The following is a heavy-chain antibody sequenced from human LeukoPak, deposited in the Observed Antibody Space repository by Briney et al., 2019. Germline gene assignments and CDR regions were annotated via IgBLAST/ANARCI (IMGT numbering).Heavy chain of an antibody. Sequence: GGSLRLSCAASGFTFSSHLMHWVRQAPGKGLVWVSRISSDGTYTNYADSVRGRFTISRDNAKNTLYLQMNSLRAEDTAVYYCARDKGATTDLIDAFDIWGQGTMVTVSS. CDR1: GFTFSSHL. CDR3: ARDKGATTDLIDAFDI. CDR2: ISSDGTYT. D-gene: IGHD4-17*01. V-gene: IGHV3-74*01. J-gene: IGHJ3*02.